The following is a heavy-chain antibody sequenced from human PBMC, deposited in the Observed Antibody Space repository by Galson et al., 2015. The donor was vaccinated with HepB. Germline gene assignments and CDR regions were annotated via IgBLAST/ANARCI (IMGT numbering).Heavy chain of an antibody. CDR1: GFTFSSYS. D-gene: IGHD6-6*01. J-gene: IGHJ6*02. Sequence: SLRLSCAASGFTFSSYSMNWVRQAPGKGLEWVSSISSSSSYIYYADSVKGRFTISRDNAKNSLYLQMNSLRAEDTAVYYCASLFGEAARPGFGYYYGMDVWGQGTTVTVSS. CDR2: ISSSSSYI. V-gene: IGHV3-21*01. CDR3: ASLFGEAARPGFGYYYGMDV.